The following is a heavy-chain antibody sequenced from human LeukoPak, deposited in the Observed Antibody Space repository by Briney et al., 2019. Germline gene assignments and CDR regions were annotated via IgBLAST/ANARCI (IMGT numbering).Heavy chain of an antibody. CDR3: ARGFPLYSGTYSDTFDI. D-gene: IGHD1-26*01. CDR1: GGSISSSSYY. Sequence: SETLSLTCTVSGGSISSSSYYWGWIRQPPGKGLEWIGSISYSGSTYYNPSLKSRVTISVDTSKNQFSLRLSSVTAADTALYYCARGFPLYSGTYSDTFDIWGRGTMVTVSS. V-gene: IGHV4-39*07. CDR2: ISYSGST. J-gene: IGHJ3*02.